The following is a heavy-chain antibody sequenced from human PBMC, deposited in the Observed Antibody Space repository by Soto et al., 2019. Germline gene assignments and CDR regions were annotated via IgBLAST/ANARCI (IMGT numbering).Heavy chain of an antibody. CDR1: GGTFSSYT. CDR2: IIPILGIA. D-gene: IGHD2-2*01. Sequence: SVKVSCKASGGTFSSYTISWVRQAPGQGLEWMGRIIPILGIANYAQKFQGRVTITADKSTSTAYMELSSLRSEDTAVYYCASHPDCSSTSCYAYYFDYWGQGTLVTVSS. J-gene: IGHJ4*02. CDR3: ASHPDCSSTSCYAYYFDY. V-gene: IGHV1-69*02.